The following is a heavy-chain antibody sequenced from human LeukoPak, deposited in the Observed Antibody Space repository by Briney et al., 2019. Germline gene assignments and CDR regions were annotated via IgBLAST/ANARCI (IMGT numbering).Heavy chain of an antibody. CDR1: GFTVSTNY. Sequence: QTGGSLRLSCAASGFTVSTNYMSWVRQAPGKGLEWVSVIYTDGNTYYAGSVKGRFTIFRDNSKNTVYLQMNSLRAEDTAVYYCARGEQQPLSDYWGQGTLVTVSS. D-gene: IGHD6-13*01. CDR2: IYTDGNT. J-gene: IGHJ4*02. V-gene: IGHV3-53*01. CDR3: ARGEQQPLSDY.